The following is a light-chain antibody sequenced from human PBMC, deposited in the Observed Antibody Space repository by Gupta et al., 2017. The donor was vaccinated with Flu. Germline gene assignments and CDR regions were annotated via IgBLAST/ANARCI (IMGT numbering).Light chain of an antibody. V-gene: IGKV3-11*01. CDR2: DAS. Sequence: ATLSLAPGERATLSCRASQSVRRYLGWYEQKPGQAPRLLIYDASNRDTGIPARYSGSGCGTDFTLTISSREPEDFAVYYCQQRSKRPPYTFGQGTKLQIK. CDR1: QSVRRY. J-gene: IGKJ2*01. CDR3: QQRSKRPPYT.